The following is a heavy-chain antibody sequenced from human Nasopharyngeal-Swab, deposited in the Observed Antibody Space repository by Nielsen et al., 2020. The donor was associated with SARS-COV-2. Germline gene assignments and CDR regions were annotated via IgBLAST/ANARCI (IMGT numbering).Heavy chain of an antibody. V-gene: IGHV4-34*01. CDR1: GGSFSGYS. CDR3: ARDHYYDSSGYYPFHKRYYYGMDV. CDR2: INHSRST. J-gene: IGHJ6*02. Sequence: SETLSLTCAVYGGSFSGYSWSWIRQPPGKGLEWIGEINHSRSTNYNPSLKSRVTISVDTSKNQFSLKLSSVTAADTAVYYCARDHYYDSSGYYPFHKRYYYGMDVWGQGTTVTVSS. D-gene: IGHD3-22*01.